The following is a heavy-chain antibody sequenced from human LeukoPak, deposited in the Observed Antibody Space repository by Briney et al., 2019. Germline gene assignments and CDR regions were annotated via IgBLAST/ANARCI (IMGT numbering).Heavy chain of an antibody. D-gene: IGHD3-10*01. J-gene: IGHJ4*02. Sequence: GGSLRLSCAASGFTFSSYAMSWVRQAPGKGLEWVSAISGSGGSTYYADSVKGRFTISRDNSKNTLYLQMNSLRAEDTAVYYCAKAIITMVRGLYYFDYWGQGTLVTVSS. CDR3: AKAIITMVRGLYYFDY. CDR2: ISGSGGST. CDR1: GFTFSSYA. V-gene: IGHV3-23*01.